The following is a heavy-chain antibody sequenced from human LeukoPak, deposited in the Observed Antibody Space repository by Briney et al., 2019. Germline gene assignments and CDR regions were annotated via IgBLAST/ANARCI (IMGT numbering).Heavy chain of an antibody. CDR2: IRSKNYGGTS. J-gene: IGHJ4*02. D-gene: IGHD2-21*01. Sequence: GGSLRLSCTASGFNFGDSAIAWVRQAAGKGLEWVGSIRSKNYGGTSEYATSVRGRFTFSRDDSQNIAYLQMNNLTTEDTAMYYCTRGHTCAVWGQGTLVTVSP. V-gene: IGHV3-49*04. CDR3: TRGHTCAV. CDR1: GFNFGDSA.